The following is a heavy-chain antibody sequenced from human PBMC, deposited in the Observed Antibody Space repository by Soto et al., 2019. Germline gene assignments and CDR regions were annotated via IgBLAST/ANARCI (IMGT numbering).Heavy chain of an antibody. J-gene: IGHJ5*02. Sequence: QVQLQESGPGLVKPSETLSLTCTVSGASVSAGSYYWSWIRQPPGQGLEYIGFIYYTGRTSYNPSLQSRVFMSVDTSKNQLSLNLTSVTAADTAVYYCARVGSTETCVYPWGQGTLVTVSS. CDR2: IYYTGRT. CDR1: GASVSAGSYY. CDR3: ARVGSTETCVYP. V-gene: IGHV4-61*01. D-gene: IGHD6-13*01.